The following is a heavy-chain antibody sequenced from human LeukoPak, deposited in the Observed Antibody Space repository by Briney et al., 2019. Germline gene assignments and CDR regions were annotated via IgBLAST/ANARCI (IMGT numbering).Heavy chain of an antibody. CDR1: GFTFSSYG. Sequence: GRSLRLSCAASGFTFSSYGMHWVRQAPGKGLEWVAVISYDGSNKYYADSVKGRFTISRDNSKNTLYLQMNSLRAEDTAVYYCAKDFYGSGSYHYYYYYGMDVWGKGTTVTVSS. V-gene: IGHV3-30*18. CDR3: AKDFYGSGSYHYYYYYGMDV. D-gene: IGHD3-10*01. J-gene: IGHJ6*04. CDR2: ISYDGSNK.